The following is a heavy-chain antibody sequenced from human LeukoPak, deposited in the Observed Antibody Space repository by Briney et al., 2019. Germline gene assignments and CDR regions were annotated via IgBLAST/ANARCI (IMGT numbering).Heavy chain of an antibody. CDR1: GFTFSSYG. V-gene: IGHV3-30*02. Sequence: PGGSLRLSCAASGFTFSSYGMHWVRQAPGKGLEWVAFIRYDGSNKYYAGSVKGRFTISRDNSKNTLYLQMNSLRAEDTAVYYCAKDGHYYGSGSYCDYWGQGTLVTVSS. CDR3: AKDGHYYGSGSYCDY. D-gene: IGHD3-10*01. J-gene: IGHJ4*02. CDR2: IRYDGSNK.